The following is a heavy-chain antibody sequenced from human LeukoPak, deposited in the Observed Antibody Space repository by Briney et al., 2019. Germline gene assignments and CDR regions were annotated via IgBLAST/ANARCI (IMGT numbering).Heavy chain of an antibody. CDR2: ISGSGHST. J-gene: IGHJ2*01. Sequence: GGSLRLSCAASGFTFSSFAMSWVRQAPGKGLEWVSTISGSGHSTHYADSVKGRFTISRDNSENTVYQQMNSLRAEDTAVYYCADPGGSGAQFDLWGRGILLTVSS. D-gene: IGHD3-10*01. CDR3: ADPGGSGAQFDL. V-gene: IGHV3-23*01. CDR1: GFTFSSFA.